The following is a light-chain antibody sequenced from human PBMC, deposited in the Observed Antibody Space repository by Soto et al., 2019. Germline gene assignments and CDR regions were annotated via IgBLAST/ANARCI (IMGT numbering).Light chain of an antibody. Sequence: IVMTQSPATLSVSPGERATLSCRASQSVSSNLAWYQQKPGQAPRLLIYGASTRATGIPARFSGSGSGTEITLTISSLQSEDFAVYYCQQYNNWPGTFGQGTKVEIK. CDR2: GAS. CDR1: QSVSSN. J-gene: IGKJ1*01. CDR3: QQYNNWPGT. V-gene: IGKV3-15*01.